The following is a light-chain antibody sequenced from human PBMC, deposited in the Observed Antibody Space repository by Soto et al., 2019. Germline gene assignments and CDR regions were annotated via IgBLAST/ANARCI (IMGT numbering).Light chain of an antibody. V-gene: IGLV2-23*01. Sequence: QSVLTQPASVSGSPGQSITISCTGTSSDVGSYNLVSWYQQHPGKAPKLMIFEGSKRPSGVSNRFSGSKSGNTASLTIPGLQAEDEADYYCCSYAAGDSAVFGGGTQLTVL. CDR2: EGS. CDR1: SSDVGSYNL. J-gene: IGLJ7*01. CDR3: CSYAAGDSAV.